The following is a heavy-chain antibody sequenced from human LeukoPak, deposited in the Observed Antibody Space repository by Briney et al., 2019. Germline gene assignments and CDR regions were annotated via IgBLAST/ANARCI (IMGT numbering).Heavy chain of an antibody. CDR1: GDSISSNIYY. V-gene: IGHV4-39*02. D-gene: IGHD3-22*01. CDR3: ARDPSGSSGYYYKTPS. CDR2: ISYSGST. J-gene: IGHJ4*02. Sequence: SETLSLTCTVSGDSISSNIYYWGWIRQPPGKGLGWIGSISYSGSTYYNPSLKSRVTISVDTSKNQFSLKLSSVTAADAAVYYCARDPSGSSGYYYKTPSWGQGTLVTVSS.